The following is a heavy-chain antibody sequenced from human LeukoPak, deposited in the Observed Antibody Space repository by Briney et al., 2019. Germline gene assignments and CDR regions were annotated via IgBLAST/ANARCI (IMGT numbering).Heavy chain of an antibody. Sequence: GGSLRLSCAASGFTFSSYSMNWVRQAPGKGLEWVSSISSSSSYIYCADSVKGRFTISRDNAKNSLYLQMNSLRAEDTAVYYCAREGSGYDYNFDYWGQGTLVTVSS. CDR3: AREGSGYDYNFDY. CDR1: GFTFSSYS. V-gene: IGHV3-21*01. CDR2: ISSSSSYI. D-gene: IGHD5-12*01. J-gene: IGHJ4*02.